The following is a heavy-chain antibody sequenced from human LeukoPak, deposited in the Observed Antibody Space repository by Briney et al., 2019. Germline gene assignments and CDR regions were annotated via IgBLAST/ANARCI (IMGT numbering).Heavy chain of an antibody. D-gene: IGHD2-8*01. CDR2: ISSSSSYI. V-gene: IGHV3-21*01. CDR1: GFTFSGYS. CDR3: ARLLYAALDY. Sequence: PGGSLRLSCAASGFTFSGYSMNWVRQAPGKGLEWVSSISSSSSYIYYADSVKGRFTISRDNSKNSLYLQMNSLRAEYTAVYDCARLLYAALDYWGQGTLVTVSS. J-gene: IGHJ4*02.